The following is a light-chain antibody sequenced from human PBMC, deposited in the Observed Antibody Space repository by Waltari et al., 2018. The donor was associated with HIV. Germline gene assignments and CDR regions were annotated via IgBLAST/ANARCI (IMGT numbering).Light chain of an antibody. V-gene: IGLV2-14*01. CDR2: DVS. J-gene: IGLJ2*01. CDR1: SSDVGGYNY. Sequence: QSALTQPASVSGSPGQSITISCTGTSSDVGGYNYVSCYQQHPGKAPKLMTYDVSNRPSGVVHRFSGCKSGHTASLTISGRQSEGEADYYCISDPSSSIPFGGGTKLTVL. CDR3: ISDPSSSIP.